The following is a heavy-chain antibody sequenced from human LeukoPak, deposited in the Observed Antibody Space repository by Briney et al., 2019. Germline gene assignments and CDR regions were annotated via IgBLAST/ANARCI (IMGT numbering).Heavy chain of an antibody. Sequence: GGSLRLSCAASGFTFSSHWMHWVRQAPGKGLEWVSAISGSGGSTYYADSVKGRFTISRDNSKNTLYLQMNSLRAEDTAVYYCAKGQVGATEYYFDYWGQGTLVTVSS. J-gene: IGHJ4*02. D-gene: IGHD1-26*01. CDR3: AKGQVGATEYYFDY. V-gene: IGHV3-23*01. CDR1: GFTFSSHW. CDR2: ISGSGGST.